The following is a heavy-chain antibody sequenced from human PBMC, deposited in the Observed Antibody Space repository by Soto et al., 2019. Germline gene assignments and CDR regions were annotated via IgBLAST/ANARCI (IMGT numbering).Heavy chain of an antibody. J-gene: IGHJ4*02. CDR2: IWYDGSNK. CDR1: GFTFSSYG. D-gene: IGHD5-12*01. Sequence: QVQLVESGGGVVQPGRSLRLSCAASGFTFSSYGMHWVRQAPGKGLEWVAVIWYDGSNKYYADSVKGRFTISRDNSKNTLYLQMNSLRAKDTAVYYCARVPMATPNESFDYWGQGTLVTVSS. V-gene: IGHV3-33*01. CDR3: ARVPMATPNESFDY.